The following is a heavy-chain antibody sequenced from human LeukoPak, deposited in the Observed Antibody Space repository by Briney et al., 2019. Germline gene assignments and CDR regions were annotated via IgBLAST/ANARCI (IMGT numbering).Heavy chain of an antibody. D-gene: IGHD6-13*01. CDR3: AKGYGLQLVNNWFDP. J-gene: IGHJ5*02. CDR1: GFTFSSCG. V-gene: IGHV3-30*18. CDR2: ISFDGSNK. Sequence: PGGSLRLSCAASGFTFSSCGMHWVRQAPGKGLEWVAVISFDGSNKYYADSVKGRFIISRDNSKNTLYLQMNSLRIEDTAVYYCAKGYGLQLVNNWFDPWGQGTLVAVSS.